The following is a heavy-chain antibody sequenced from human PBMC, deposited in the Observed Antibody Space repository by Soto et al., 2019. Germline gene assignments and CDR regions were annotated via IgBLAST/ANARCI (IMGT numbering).Heavy chain of an antibody. CDR2: IIPIFGTA. V-gene: IGHV1-69*01. D-gene: IGHD2-2*01. CDR3: ARTRLVPAVTGANWFDP. J-gene: IGHJ5*02. CDR1: GGTFSSYA. Sequence: QVQLVQSGAEVKKPGSSVKVSCKASGGTFSSYAISWVRQAPGQGLEWMGGIIPIFGTANHAQKFQGRVTITADESTSTAYMELSSLRSEDTAVYYCARTRLVPAVTGANWFDPWGQGTLVTVSS.